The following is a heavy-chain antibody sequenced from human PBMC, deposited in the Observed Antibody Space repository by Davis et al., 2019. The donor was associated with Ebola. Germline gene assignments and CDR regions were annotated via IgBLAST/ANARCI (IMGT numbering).Heavy chain of an antibody. CDR2: INPSGGST. J-gene: IGHJ6*02. Sequence: ASVKVSCKASGYTFHIYYIHWVRQAPGQGLEWMGGINPSGGSTTYAQKVQGRVAMTSDTSTSTVYMELNSLRSDDMAVYYCARERVATIKDYYSTMDVWGQGTTVTVSS. D-gene: IGHD5-12*01. CDR1: GYTFHIYY. CDR3: ARERVATIKDYYSTMDV. V-gene: IGHV1-46*02.